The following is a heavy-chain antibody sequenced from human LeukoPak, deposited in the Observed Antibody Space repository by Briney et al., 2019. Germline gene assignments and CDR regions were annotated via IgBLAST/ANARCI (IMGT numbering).Heavy chain of an antibody. Sequence: GGSLRLSCAASGFTFSSYAMSWVRQAPGKGLEWVGRIKSKTDGGTTDYAAPVKGRFTISRDDSKKTLYLQMNSLKTEDTAVYYCKTAPPWDIWGQGTMVTVSS. D-gene: IGHD2-21*02. CDR2: IKSKTDGGTT. CDR1: GFTFSSYA. J-gene: IGHJ3*02. V-gene: IGHV3-15*01. CDR3: KTAPPWDI.